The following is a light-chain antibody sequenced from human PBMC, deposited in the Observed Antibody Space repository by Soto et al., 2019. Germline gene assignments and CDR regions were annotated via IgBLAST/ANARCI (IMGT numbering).Light chain of an antibody. Sequence: DIQMTQSPSTLSASVGDRVSITCRASQGISNWLAWYQQKPGKAPDLLISKASNLQTGVPSRFSGSGSGTEFTLTITSLQPEDFATYYCQQYEGYPWTFGQGTKVEIK. CDR2: KAS. CDR1: QGISNW. CDR3: QQYEGYPWT. V-gene: IGKV1-5*03. J-gene: IGKJ1*01.